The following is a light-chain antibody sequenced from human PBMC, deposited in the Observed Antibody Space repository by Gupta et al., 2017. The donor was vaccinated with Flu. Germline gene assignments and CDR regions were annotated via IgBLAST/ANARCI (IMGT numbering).Light chain of an antibody. J-gene: IGKJ5*01. CDR2: GAS. Sequence: GTLSLSPGERATLSCRASQSVRSSYLAWYQQKPGQAPRLLIYGASSRATGIPDRFSGSGSGTDFTLTISRLEPEDFAVYYCQQDGSSPITFGQGTLLEIK. V-gene: IGKV3-20*01. CDR1: QSVRSSY. CDR3: QQDGSSPIT.